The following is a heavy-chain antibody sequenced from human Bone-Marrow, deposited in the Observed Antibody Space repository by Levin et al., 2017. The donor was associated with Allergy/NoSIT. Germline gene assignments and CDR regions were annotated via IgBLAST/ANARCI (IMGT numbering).Heavy chain of an antibody. D-gene: IGHD3-10*01. V-gene: IGHV3-74*01. J-gene: IGHJ5*02. Sequence: AGGSLRLSCAASGFTFSTYWMHWVRQAPGKGLVWVSRIQSNGKTNYADSVKGRFTISRHNAKNTLYLQMNSLTVEDTAVYYCARDRFYSDSGSNFSWFDPWGQGTLVTVSS. CDR3: ARDRFYSDSGSNFSWFDP. CDR1: GFTFSTYW. CDR2: IQSNGKT.